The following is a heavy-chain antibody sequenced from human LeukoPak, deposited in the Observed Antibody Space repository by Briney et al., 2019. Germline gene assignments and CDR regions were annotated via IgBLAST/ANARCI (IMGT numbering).Heavy chain of an antibody. J-gene: IGHJ6*03. CDR1: GFTFTNYW. D-gene: IGHD6-13*01. CDR3: ARDWVAAGGDYMDV. CDR2: IKPDETEK. Sequence: GGSLRLSCAASGFTFTNYWMTWVRQAPGKRLEWLADIKPDETEKYYIDSVKGRFTISRDNAKNSLFLQMNSLRAEDTAVYYCARDWVAAGGDYMDVWGKGTTVTISS. V-gene: IGHV3-7*01.